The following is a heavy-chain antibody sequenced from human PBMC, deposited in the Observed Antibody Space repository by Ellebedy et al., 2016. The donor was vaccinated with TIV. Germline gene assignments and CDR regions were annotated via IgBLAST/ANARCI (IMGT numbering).Heavy chain of an antibody. CDR3: ARRQAGRLDY. D-gene: IGHD5-12*01. CDR2: IYPGDSDT. Sequence: GGSLRLSXKGSGYSFTSYWIGWVRQMPGKGLEWMGIIYPGDSDTRYSPSFQGQVTISADKSISTAYLQWSTLKASDTAMYYCARRQAGRLDYWGQGTLVTVSS. CDR1: GYSFTSYW. V-gene: IGHV5-51*01. J-gene: IGHJ4*02.